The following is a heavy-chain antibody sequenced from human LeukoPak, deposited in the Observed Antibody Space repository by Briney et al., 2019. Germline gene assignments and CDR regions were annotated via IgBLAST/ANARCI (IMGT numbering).Heavy chain of an antibody. Sequence: GGSLRLSCAASGFTFSSYEMNWVRQAPGKGLEWVSYISSSGSTIYYADSVKGRFTFSRDNAKNSLYLQMNSLRVEDTAVYYCVRWFGELLYSVDYYYMDVWGKGTTVTISS. CDR2: ISSSGSTI. D-gene: IGHD3-10*01. CDR3: VRWFGELLYSVDYYYMDV. J-gene: IGHJ6*03. V-gene: IGHV3-48*03. CDR1: GFTFSSYE.